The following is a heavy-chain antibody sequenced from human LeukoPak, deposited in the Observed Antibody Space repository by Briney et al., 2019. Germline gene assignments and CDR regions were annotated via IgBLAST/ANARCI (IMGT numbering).Heavy chain of an antibody. J-gene: IGHJ6*03. CDR2: INHSGST. CDR1: GGSISSGNYY. D-gene: IGHD5-18*01. Sequence: SETLSLTCTVSGGSISSGNYYWSWIRQPAGKGLEWIGEINHSGSTNYNPSLKSRVTISVDTSKNQFSLKLSSVTAADTAVYYCARKSRGYSYPYYYYYYMDVWGKGTTVTVSS. V-gene: IGHV4-61*10. CDR3: ARKSRGYSYPYYYYYYMDV.